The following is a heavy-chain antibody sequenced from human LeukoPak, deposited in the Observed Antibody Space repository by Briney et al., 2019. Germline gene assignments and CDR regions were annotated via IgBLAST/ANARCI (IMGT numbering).Heavy chain of an antibody. CDR1: GFTFSSYG. J-gene: IGHJ4*02. D-gene: IGHD6-13*01. Sequence: PGGSLRLSCAASGFTFSSYGMHWVRRAPGKGLEWVAVIWYDGSNKYYADSVKGRFTISRDNSKNTLYLQMNSLRAEDTAVYYCARQRCSSSWYRACYFDYWGQGTLVTVSS. CDR2: IWYDGSNK. CDR3: ARQRCSSSWYRACYFDY. V-gene: IGHV3-33*01.